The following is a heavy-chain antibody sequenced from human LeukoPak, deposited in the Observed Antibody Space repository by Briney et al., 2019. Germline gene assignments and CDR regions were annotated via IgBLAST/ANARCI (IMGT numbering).Heavy chain of an antibody. V-gene: IGHV4-38-2*02. D-gene: IGHD2/OR15-2a*01. J-gene: IGHJ6*03. CDR2: IYHSGST. CDR1: GYSISSGYY. CDR3: ARGRRGPPIFFAPYYYYMDV. Sequence: PSETLSLTCTVSGYSISSGYYWGWIRQPPGKGLEWIGSIYHSGSTYYNPSLKSRVTISVDTSKNQFSLKLSSVTAADTAVYYCARGRRGPPIFFAPYYYYMDVWGKGTTVTVSS.